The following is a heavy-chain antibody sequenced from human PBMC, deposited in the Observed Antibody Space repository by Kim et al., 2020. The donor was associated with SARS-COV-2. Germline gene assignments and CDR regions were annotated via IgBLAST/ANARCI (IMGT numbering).Heavy chain of an antibody. V-gene: IGHV3-33*06. CDR3: ANFES. CDR2: SDESNK. Sequence: SDESNKDTADSVKGRFNISRDNSKNMLFLQMNSLRAEDTAVYYCANFESWGQGTLVTVSS. J-gene: IGHJ4*02.